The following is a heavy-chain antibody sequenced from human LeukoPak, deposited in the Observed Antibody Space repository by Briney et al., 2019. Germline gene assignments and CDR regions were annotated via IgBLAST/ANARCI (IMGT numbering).Heavy chain of an antibody. CDR1: GYTFSSYS. J-gene: IGHJ5*02. CDR2: ISSGSSYI. CDR3: ARGDYYDSDWFDP. V-gene: IGHV3-21*01. D-gene: IGHD3-10*01. Sequence: KSGGSLRLSCAASGYTFSSYSMNWVRQAPGKGLEWVSSISSGSSYIYYADSVKGRFTISRDNAKNSLYLQMNSLRAEDTAVYYCARGDYYDSDWFDPWGQGTLVTVSS.